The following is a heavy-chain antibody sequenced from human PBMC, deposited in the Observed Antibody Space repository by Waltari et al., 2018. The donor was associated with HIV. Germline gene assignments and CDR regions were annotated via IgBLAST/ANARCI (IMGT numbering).Heavy chain of an antibody. Sequence: QLQLQESGPGLVKPSEPLSPTCTVSGGSISSSSYYWGWIRQPPGKGLEWIGSLYYSGSTYYNPSLKSRVTISVDTSKNQFSLKLSSVTAADTAVYYCARQPSITGTTSGGWFDPWGQGTLVTVSS. J-gene: IGHJ5*02. V-gene: IGHV4-39*01. D-gene: IGHD1-20*01. CDR1: GGSISSSSYY. CDR3: ARQPSITGTTSGGWFDP. CDR2: LYYSGST.